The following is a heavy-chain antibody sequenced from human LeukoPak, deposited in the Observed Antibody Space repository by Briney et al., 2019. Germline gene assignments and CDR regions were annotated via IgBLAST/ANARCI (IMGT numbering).Heavy chain of an antibody. D-gene: IGHD2-15*01. Sequence: GASVKVSCKASGYTFTGNFMHWVRQAPGQGLEWMGWINPNSGGTNYAQKFQGRVTMTRDTSISTAYMELSRLRSDDTAVYYCARARSSVNFDPWGQGTLVTVSS. J-gene: IGHJ5*02. CDR1: GYTFTGNF. CDR3: ARARSSVNFDP. V-gene: IGHV1-2*02. CDR2: INPNSGGT.